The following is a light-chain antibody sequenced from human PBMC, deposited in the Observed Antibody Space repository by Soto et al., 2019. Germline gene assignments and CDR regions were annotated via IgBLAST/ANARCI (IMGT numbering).Light chain of an antibody. J-gene: IGLJ3*02. CDR1: SSDVGNYNY. Sequence: QSVLTQPRSVSGSPGQSVTISCTGTSSDVGNYNYVAWYRQHPGKAPKLIIYDVGQRPSGVPDRFSGSKSGNTASLTISGLQAEDEADYYCCSYAGSYTWVFGGGTKLTVL. CDR2: DVG. V-gene: IGLV2-11*01. CDR3: CSYAGSYTWV.